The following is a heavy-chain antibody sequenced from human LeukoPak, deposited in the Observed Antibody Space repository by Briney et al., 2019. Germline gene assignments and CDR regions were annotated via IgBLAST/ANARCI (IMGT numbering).Heavy chain of an antibody. J-gene: IGHJ4*02. CDR1: GDSISSGGYY. D-gene: IGHD4-17*01. CDR3: AREDYGDYLPVY. V-gene: IGHV4-30-4*08. Sequence: SETLSLTCTVSGDSISSGGYYWSWLRQHPGEGLEWIGYIYYSGSTYYNPSFKSRVTISVDTSKNQFSLKLSSVTAADTAVYYCAREDYGDYLPVYWGQGTLVTVSS. CDR2: IYYSGST.